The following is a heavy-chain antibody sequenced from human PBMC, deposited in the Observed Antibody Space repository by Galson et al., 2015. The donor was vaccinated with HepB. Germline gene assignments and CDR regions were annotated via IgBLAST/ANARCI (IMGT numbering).Heavy chain of an antibody. J-gene: IGHJ1*01. V-gene: IGHV1-69*13. D-gene: IGHD2-2*01. CDR2: FIPIFGTS. Sequence: SVKVSCKASGGTFSTYALSWVRQAPGQGLEWMGGFIPIFGTSNYAQKFQGRVTFTADEPRSTAYMELSSLRSEDTAVYYCARGVPVVPAAVAKYFQQWGQGTLVSVSS. CDR1: GGTFSTYA. CDR3: ARGVPVVPAAVAKYFQQ.